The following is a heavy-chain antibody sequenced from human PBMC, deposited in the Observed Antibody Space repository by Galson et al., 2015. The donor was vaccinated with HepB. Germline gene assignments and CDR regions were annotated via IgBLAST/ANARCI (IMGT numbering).Heavy chain of an antibody. D-gene: IGHD3-3*01. J-gene: IGHJ6*03. CDR2: IIPIFGTA. CDR1: GGTFSSYA. V-gene: IGHV1-69*13. Sequence: SVKVSCKASGGTFSSYAISWVRQAPGQGLEWMGGIIPIFGTANYAQKFQGRVTITADESTSTAYMELSSLRSEDTAVYYCARGSPVWSGYYRHDYYYYYMDVWGKGTTVTVSS. CDR3: ARGSPVWSGYYRHDYYYYYMDV.